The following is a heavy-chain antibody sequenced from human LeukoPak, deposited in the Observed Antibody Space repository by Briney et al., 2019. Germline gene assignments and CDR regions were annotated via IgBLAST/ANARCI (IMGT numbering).Heavy chain of an antibody. V-gene: IGHV4-4*02. CDR3: ARGIPGYFNTSGYYYDY. CDR2: FFHSGST. Sequence: KSSETLSLTCAVSGGSISSSYWWSWVRQPPGKGLEWIGEFFHSGSTNYNPSLKSRVTISVDKSRNQFSLRLSSVTAADTAVYYCARGIPGYFNTSGYYYDYWGQGTLVTVSS. D-gene: IGHD3-22*01. J-gene: IGHJ4*02. CDR1: GGSISSSYW.